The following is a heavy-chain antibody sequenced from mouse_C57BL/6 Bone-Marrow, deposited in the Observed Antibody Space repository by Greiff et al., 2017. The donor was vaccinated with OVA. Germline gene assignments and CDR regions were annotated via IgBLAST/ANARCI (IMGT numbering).Heavy chain of an antibody. CDR3: EKHVPVITTVGAVDY. J-gene: IGHJ2*01. CDR1: GYTFTSYG. Sequence: QVQLQQSGAELARPGASVKLSCKASGYTFTSYGISWVKQRTGQGLEWIGAIYPRSGNTYYHEKFKGKATLTADKSSSTAYMELRSLTSEESAVYFCEKHVPVITTVGAVDYWGQGTTLTVSS. CDR2: IYPRSGNT. D-gene: IGHD1-1*01. V-gene: IGHV1-81*01.